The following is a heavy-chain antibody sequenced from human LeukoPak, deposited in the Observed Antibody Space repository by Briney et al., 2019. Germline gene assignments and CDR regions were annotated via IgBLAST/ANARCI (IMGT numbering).Heavy chain of an antibody. D-gene: IGHD3-10*01. CDR2: IYYSGST. Sequence: SETLSLTCTVSGGSISSYYWSWIRQPPGKGLEWIGYIYYSGSTKYNPSLKSRVTISVDTSKNQFSLKLSSVTAADTAVYYCARGGYYGSGSYSNWGQGTLVTVSS. V-gene: IGHV4-59*01. J-gene: IGHJ4*02. CDR3: ARGGYYGSGSYSN. CDR1: GGSISSYY.